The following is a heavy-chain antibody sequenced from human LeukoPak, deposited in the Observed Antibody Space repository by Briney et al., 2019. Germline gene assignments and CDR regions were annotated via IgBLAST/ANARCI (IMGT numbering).Heavy chain of an antibody. CDR3: ARESGYYDSSGYSYYFDY. Sequence: SETLSLTCTVSGGSISSYYWSWIRQPAGKGLEGIGRIYTSGSTNYNPSLKSRVTMSVDTSKIQFSLKLSSVTAADTAVYYCARESGYYDSSGYSYYFDYWGQGTLVTVSS. CDR2: IYTSGST. V-gene: IGHV4-4*07. J-gene: IGHJ4*02. CDR1: GGSISSYY. D-gene: IGHD3-22*01.